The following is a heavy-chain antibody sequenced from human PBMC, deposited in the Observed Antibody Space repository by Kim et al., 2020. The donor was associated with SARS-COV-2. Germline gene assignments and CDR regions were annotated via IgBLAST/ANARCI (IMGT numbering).Heavy chain of an antibody. D-gene: IGHD6-13*01. Sequence: GGSLRLSCAASGFTFSSYSMNWVRQAPGKGLEWVASISSSSSYIYYADSVKGRFTISRDNAKNSLYLQMNSLRAEDTAVYYCARWAAAGTRYYYYGMDVWGQGPPVTVSS. CDR2: ISSSSSYI. V-gene: IGHV3-21*01. CDR1: GFTFSSYS. J-gene: IGHJ6*02. CDR3: ARWAAAGTRYYYYGMDV.